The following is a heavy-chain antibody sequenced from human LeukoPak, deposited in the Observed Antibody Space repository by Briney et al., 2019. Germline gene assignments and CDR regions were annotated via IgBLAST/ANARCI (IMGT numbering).Heavy chain of an antibody. CDR3: ARGRSWQQLVFDY. CDR1: GYTFTGYY. J-gene: IGHJ4*02. CDR2: INPNSGGT. Sequence: ASVKVSCKASGYTFTGYYMHWVRQAPGQGLEWMGWINPNSGGTNYAQKFQGRVTMTRDTSISTAYMELSRLRSDGTAVYYCARGRSWQQLVFDYWGQGTLVTVSS. D-gene: IGHD6-13*01. V-gene: IGHV1-2*02.